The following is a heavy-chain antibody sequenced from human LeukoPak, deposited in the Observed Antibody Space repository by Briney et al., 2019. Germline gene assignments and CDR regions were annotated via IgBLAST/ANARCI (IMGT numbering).Heavy chain of an antibody. CDR1: GYTFTRYG. CDR2: ISAYNGNT. V-gene: IGHV1-18*01. Sequence: AAVKVSCKASGYTFTRYGISWVRPAPGQGLAWMGWISAYNGNTNYAQKLQGRVTMTTGTSTSTAYMELRSLRPDDTAVYYCAILGLYSGSYGANVDYWGQGTLVTVSS. J-gene: IGHJ4*02. CDR3: AILGLYSGSYGANVDY. D-gene: IGHD1-26*01.